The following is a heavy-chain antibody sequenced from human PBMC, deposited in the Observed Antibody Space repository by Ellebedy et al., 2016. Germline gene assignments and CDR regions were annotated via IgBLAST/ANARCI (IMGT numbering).Heavy chain of an antibody. D-gene: IGHD2-15*01. CDR3: AKGCKDYYFDY. V-gene: IGHV3-23*01. J-gene: IGHJ4*02. CDR1: GFTFSSYA. Sequence: GGSLRLXCAASGFTFSSYAMSWFRQAPGKGLEWVSAISGSGGSTYYADSVKGRFTISRDNSKNTLYLQMNSLRAEDTAVYYCAKGCKDYYFDYWGQGTLVTVSS. CDR2: ISGSGGST.